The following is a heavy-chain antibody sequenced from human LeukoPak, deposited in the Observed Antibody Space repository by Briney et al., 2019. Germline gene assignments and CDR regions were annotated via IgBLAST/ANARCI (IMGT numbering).Heavy chain of an antibody. CDR3: AKGGHDFNPFYC. V-gene: IGHV3-11*06. D-gene: IGHD2-21*02. CDR1: GFTFSDYY. CDR2: ISSSSSYT. J-gene: IGHJ4*02. Sequence: GGSLRLSCAASGFTFSDYYMSWIRQAPGKGLEWVSYISSSSSYTNYADSVRGRFTISRDNAKNSLYLQMNSLRAEDTAVYYCAKGGHDFNPFYCGGQGTLVTVSS.